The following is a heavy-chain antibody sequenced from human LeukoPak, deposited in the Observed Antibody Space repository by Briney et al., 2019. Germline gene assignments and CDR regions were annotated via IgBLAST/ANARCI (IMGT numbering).Heavy chain of an antibody. CDR3: ARDHHTSAYYFDP. CDR1: GFTFSDYY. D-gene: IGHD1-26*01. V-gene: IGHV3-11*01. J-gene: IGHJ5*02. CDR2: ISSDGRTI. Sequence: PGGSLRLFCAASGFTFSDYYMSWIRQAPGKGLEWVSYISSDGRTIYYADSVKGRFTMSRDNAKNSLYLQMNSLTSDDTAVYYCARDHHTSAYYFDPWGQGTLVTVSS.